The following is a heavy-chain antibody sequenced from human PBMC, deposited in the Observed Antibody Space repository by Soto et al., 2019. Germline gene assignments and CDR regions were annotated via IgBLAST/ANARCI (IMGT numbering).Heavy chain of an antibody. V-gene: IGHV1-18*01. J-gene: IGHJ6*02. CDR3: AREGQAPYYYYGMDV. CDR1: GYTFTNYG. CDR2: ISGYNGNT. Sequence: QVQVVQSGDEVKKPGASVKVSCKASGYTFTNYGFSWVRQAPGQGLEWMGWISGYNGNTKYAEKFQGRVTMTTDTDTSAAHMELRRLRSDDTAVYYCAREGQAPYYYYGMDVWGQGTAVTVSS.